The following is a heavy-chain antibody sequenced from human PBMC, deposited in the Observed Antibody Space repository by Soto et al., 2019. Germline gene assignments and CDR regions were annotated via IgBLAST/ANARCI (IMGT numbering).Heavy chain of an antibody. J-gene: IGHJ4*02. Sequence: PGGALRLSCEASGFTFSSYAIGWVRQGPGEGLEWVAVVSIGGSTHYADSVRGRFTISRDNYKNTLSLQMNSLTAEDTAVYFCAKRRGAGGHFDYWGQGALVTGSS. D-gene: IGHD2-15*01. V-gene: IGHV3-23*01. CDR3: AKRRGAGGHFDY. CDR2: VSIGGST. CDR1: GFTFSSYA.